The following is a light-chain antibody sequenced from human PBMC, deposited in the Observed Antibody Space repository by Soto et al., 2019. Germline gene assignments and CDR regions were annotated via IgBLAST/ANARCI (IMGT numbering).Light chain of an antibody. CDR2: GTS. V-gene: IGKV3-20*01. CDR1: QSVGSSY. Sequence: EIVLTQSPATLSVSPGDRATLSCRASQSVGSSYLAWYQQKPGQAPRVLIYGTSSRATGIPDRFSGSGSGTDFTLTISRLEPEDFAVYYCQQYTTSSWTFGQGTK. J-gene: IGKJ1*01. CDR3: QQYTTSSWT.